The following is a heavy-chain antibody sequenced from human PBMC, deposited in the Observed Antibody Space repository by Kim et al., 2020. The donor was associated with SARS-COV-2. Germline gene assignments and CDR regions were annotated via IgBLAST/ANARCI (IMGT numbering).Heavy chain of an antibody. Sequence: GGSLRLSCSASGFTFSSYAMHWVRQAPGKGLEYVSAISSNGGSTYCADSVKGRFTISRDNSKNTLYLQMSSLRAEDTAVYYCVTGTYYDFWSGYYGMDVWGQGTTVTVSS. CDR1: GFTFSSYA. CDR3: VTGTYYDFWSGYYGMDV. D-gene: IGHD3-3*01. CDR2: ISSNGGST. V-gene: IGHV3-64D*09. J-gene: IGHJ6*02.